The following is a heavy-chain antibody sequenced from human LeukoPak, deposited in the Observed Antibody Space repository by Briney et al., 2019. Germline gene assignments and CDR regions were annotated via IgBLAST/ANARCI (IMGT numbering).Heavy chain of an antibody. CDR2: INPSGGST. D-gene: IGHD3-22*01. CDR1: GYTFTSYY. V-gene: IGHV1-46*01. J-gene: IGHJ4*02. CDR3: ARDPYYYDSSGYYYGLFDY. Sequence: GASVKVSCKASGYTFTSYYMHRVRQAPGQGLEWMGIINPSGGSTSYAQKFQGRVTMTRDTSTSTVYMELSSLRSEDTAVYYCARDPYYYDSSGYYYGLFDYWGQGTLVTVSS.